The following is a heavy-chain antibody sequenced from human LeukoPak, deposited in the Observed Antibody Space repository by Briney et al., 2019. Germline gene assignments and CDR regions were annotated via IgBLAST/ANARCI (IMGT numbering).Heavy chain of an antibody. CDR1: GFTFSSYT. V-gene: IGHV3-21*01. CDR3: ARILDSAWGELGY. D-gene: IGHD6-19*01. J-gene: IGHJ4*02. Sequence: GGSLRLSCAASGFTFSSYTMNWVRQAPGKGLEWVSPITSSSSYIYYADSVRGRFTISRDNAKNSLYMQMDSLGAEDTAVYYCARILDSAWGELGYWGQGTLVTVSS. CDR2: ITSSSSYI.